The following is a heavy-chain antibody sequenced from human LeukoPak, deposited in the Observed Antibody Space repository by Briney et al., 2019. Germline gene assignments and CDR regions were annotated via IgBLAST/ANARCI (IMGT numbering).Heavy chain of an antibody. CDR1: GFTFSSYW. Sequence: GGSLRLSCAASGFTFSSYWMSWVRQAPGKGLEWVANIKQDGSEKYHVDSVKGRFTISRDNAKNSLYLQMNSLRAEDTAVYYCARGSLWSRGYYYGMDVWGKGTTVTVSS. V-gene: IGHV3-7*03. CDR2: IKQDGSEK. D-gene: IGHD3-10*01. CDR3: ARGSLWSRGYYYGMDV. J-gene: IGHJ6*04.